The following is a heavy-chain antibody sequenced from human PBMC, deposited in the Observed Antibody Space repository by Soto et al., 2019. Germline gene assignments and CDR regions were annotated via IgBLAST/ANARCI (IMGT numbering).Heavy chain of an antibody. D-gene: IGHD3-3*01. CDR3: LAFGVARGATYGMDV. Sequence: GGSLRLSCAASGFTFSGSAMHWVRQASGKGLEWVGRIRSKANSYATAYAASVKGRFTISRDDSKNTAYLQMNSLKTEDTAVYYCLAFGVARGATYGMDVWGQGITLIVSS. CDR1: GFTFSGSA. CDR2: IRSKANSYAT. V-gene: IGHV3-73*01. J-gene: IGHJ6*02.